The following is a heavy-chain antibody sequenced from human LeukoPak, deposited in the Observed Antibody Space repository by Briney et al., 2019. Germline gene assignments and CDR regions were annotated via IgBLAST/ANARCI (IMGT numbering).Heavy chain of an antibody. CDR3: ARDTQTYYYDSSGLEIDY. CDR1: GFTFSSYS. Sequence: PGGSLRLSCAASGFTFSSYSMNWVRQAPGKGLEWVSSISSSSYIYYADSVKGRFTISRDNAKNSLYLQMNSLRAEDTAVYYCARDTQTYYYDSSGLEIDYWGQGTLVTVSS. J-gene: IGHJ4*02. D-gene: IGHD3-22*01. V-gene: IGHV3-21*01. CDR2: ISSSSYI.